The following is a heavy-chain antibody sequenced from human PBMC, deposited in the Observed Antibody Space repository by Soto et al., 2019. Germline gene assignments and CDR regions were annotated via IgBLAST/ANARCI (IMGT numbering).Heavy chain of an antibody. CDR1: GGSISSGGYY. V-gene: IGHV4-31*03. CDR2: TYYSGST. J-gene: IGHJ5*02. CDR3: ARGSNYGSRGHWFDP. D-gene: IGHD4-4*01. Sequence: SETLSLTCTVSGGSISSGGYYRSWIRQHPGKGLEWIGYTYYSGSTYYNPPLKSRVTISVDTSKNQFSLKLSSVTAADTAVYYCARGSNYGSRGHWFDPWGQGTLVTVSS.